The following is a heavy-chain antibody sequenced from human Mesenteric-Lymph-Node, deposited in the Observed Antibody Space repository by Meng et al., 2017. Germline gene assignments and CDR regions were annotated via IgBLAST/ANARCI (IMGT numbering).Heavy chain of an antibody. J-gene: IGHJ4*02. CDR1: GGSFSGYY. CDR2: INHSGST. D-gene: IGHD4-17*01. CDR3: ARGRGYGDYGSLY. Sequence: QVQLPQWGAGLLKPSGTLSLTCAVYGGSFSGYYWSWIRQPPGKGLEWIGEINHSGSTNYNPSLKSRVTISVDTSKNQFSLKLSSVTAADTAVYYCARGRGYGDYGSLYWGQGTLVTVSS. V-gene: IGHV4-34*01.